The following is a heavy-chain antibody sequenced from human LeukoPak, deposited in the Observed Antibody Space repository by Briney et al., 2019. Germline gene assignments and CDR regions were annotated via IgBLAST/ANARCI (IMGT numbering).Heavy chain of an antibody. CDR3: AKGRGAPYYFDY. V-gene: IGHV3-23*01. Sequence: PGGSLRLSCAASGFAFSSYVMSWVRQAPGKGLEWVSAISGSGGSTYYADSVKGRFTISRDNSKNTLYLQMNSLRAEDTAVYYCAKGRGAPYYFDYWGQGTLVTVSS. CDR2: ISGSGGST. D-gene: IGHD1-26*01. J-gene: IGHJ4*02. CDR1: GFAFSSYV.